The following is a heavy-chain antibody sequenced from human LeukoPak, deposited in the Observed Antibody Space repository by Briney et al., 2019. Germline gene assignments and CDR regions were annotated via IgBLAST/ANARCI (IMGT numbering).Heavy chain of an antibody. CDR2: IYSGGST. Sequence: GGSLRLSCAASGFTVSSNYMSWVRQAPGKGLEWVSVIYSGGSTCYADSVKGRFTISRDNSKNTLYLQMNSLRAEDTAVYYCARDRYYGSGSYHWGQGTLVTISS. CDR3: ARDRYYGSGSYH. J-gene: IGHJ4*02. CDR1: GFTVSSNY. V-gene: IGHV3-53*01. D-gene: IGHD3-10*01.